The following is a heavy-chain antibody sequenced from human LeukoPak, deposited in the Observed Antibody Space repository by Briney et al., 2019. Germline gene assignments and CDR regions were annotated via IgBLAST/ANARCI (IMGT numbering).Heavy chain of an antibody. J-gene: IGHJ6*03. D-gene: IGHD6-25*01. CDR3: ARDRGRYYMDV. V-gene: IGHV3-13*01. CDR2: IGTAGDI. Sequence: GGSLRLSCAASGFTFSSYDMHWVRQATGKGLEWVSGIGTAGDIYYSGSVKGRFTISRENAKNSLYLQMKSLRAGDTAVYYCARDRGRYYMDVWGKGPTVTISS. CDR1: GFTFSSYD.